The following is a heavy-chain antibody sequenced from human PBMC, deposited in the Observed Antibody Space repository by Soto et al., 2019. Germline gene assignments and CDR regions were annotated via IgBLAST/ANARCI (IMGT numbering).Heavy chain of an antibody. V-gene: IGHV1-69*12. J-gene: IGHJ6*02. CDR3: AKAPKAVAGRRYYGMDV. Sequence: QVQLVQSGAEVKKPGSSVKVSCKASGGTFSSYAISWVRQAPGQGLEWMGGIIPIFGTANYAQKFQGRVTITADESTSTADMELSSLRSEDTAVYYCAKAPKAVAGRRYYGMDVWGQGTTVTVSS. CDR1: GGTFSSYA. D-gene: IGHD6-19*01. CDR2: IIPIFGTA.